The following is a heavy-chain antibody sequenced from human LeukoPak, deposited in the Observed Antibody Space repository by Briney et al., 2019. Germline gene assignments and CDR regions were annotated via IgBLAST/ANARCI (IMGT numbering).Heavy chain of an antibody. CDR1: GYTFTSYD. V-gene: IGHV1-8*01. CDR3: ARGLPTDYYDFWSGYYTYYYYGMDV. J-gene: IGHJ6*02. Sequence: ASVKVSCKASGYTFTSYDINWVQQAPGQGLEWMGWMNPNSGNTGYAQKFQGRVTMTRNTSISTAYMELSSLRSEDTAVYYCARGLPTDYYDFWSGYYTYYYYGMDVWGQGTTVTVSS. CDR2: MNPNSGNT. D-gene: IGHD3-3*01.